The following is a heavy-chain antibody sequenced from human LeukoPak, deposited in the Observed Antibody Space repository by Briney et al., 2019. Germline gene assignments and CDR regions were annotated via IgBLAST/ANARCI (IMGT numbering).Heavy chain of an antibody. CDR3: ARTYYDILTGYYRTSDWFDP. V-gene: IGHV3-48*03. D-gene: IGHD3-9*01. CDR1: GFTFSSYE. Sequence: GGSLRLSCAASGFTFSSYEMNWVRQAPGKGLEWVSYISSSGSTIYYADSVKGRFTISRDNAKNSLYLQMNSLGAEDTAVYYCARTYYDILTGYYRTSDWFDPWGQGTLVTVSS. J-gene: IGHJ5*02. CDR2: ISSSGSTI.